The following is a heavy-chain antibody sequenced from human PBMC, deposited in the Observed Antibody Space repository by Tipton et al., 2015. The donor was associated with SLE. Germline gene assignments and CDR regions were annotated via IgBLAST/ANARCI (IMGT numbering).Heavy chain of an antibody. CDR2: LYYSGST. J-gene: IGHJ4*02. V-gene: IGHV4-39*07. CDR1: GGSISSSSYY. CDR3: ARDTDFDY. Sequence: TLSLTCTVSGGSISSSSYYWGWIRQPPGKGLEWIGSLYYSGSTYYNPSLKSRVTISVDTSKNQFSLKLSSVTAADTAVYYCARDTDFDYWGQGTLVTVSS. D-gene: IGHD2-8*02.